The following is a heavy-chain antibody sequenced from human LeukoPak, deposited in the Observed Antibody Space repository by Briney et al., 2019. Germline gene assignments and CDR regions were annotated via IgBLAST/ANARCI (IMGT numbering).Heavy chain of an antibody. Sequence: KPSETLSLTCAVYGGSFSGYYWSWIRQPPGKGLEWIGEINHSGSTNYNPSLTSRVTISVDTSKNQFSLKLSSVTAADTAVYYCARRRYDYYYYYMDVWGKGTTVTISS. J-gene: IGHJ6*03. CDR2: INHSGST. V-gene: IGHV4-34*01. CDR1: GGSFSGYY. CDR3: ARRRYDYYYYYMDV. D-gene: IGHD2-2*01.